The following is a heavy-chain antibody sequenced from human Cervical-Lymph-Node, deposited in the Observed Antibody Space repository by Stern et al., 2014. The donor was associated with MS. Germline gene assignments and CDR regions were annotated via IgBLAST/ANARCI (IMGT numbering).Heavy chain of an antibody. CDR2: ISWNSGSI. D-gene: IGHD6-19*01. CDR1: GFTFDDHA. V-gene: IGHV3-9*01. CDR3: VKDVDSSIAVSFDY. J-gene: IGHJ4*02. Sequence: EVQLVQSGGGLVQPGRSLSLSCAASGFTFDDHAMQWVRQTPAKGLEWVAGISWNSGSIAYSASVKGRFTIVRTNDKKSLHMPTNSLRPEDTALYYCVKDVDSSIAVSFDYWGQGTPVTVSS.